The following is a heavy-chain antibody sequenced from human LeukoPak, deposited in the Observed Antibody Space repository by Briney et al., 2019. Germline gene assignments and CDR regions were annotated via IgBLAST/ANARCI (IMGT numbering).Heavy chain of an antibody. Sequence: GESRNISCKGFGYSFTSYSINWVRQMPGKGLEWMGIIYPGDSDTRYSPFFQGQVTISADKSISTAYLQWSSLKASDTAMYYCMRQGSLAGPKDYWGQGTLVTVSS. J-gene: IGHJ4*02. D-gene: IGHD6-19*01. CDR2: IYPGDSDT. CDR1: GYSFTSYS. V-gene: IGHV5-51*01. CDR3: MRQGSLAGPKDY.